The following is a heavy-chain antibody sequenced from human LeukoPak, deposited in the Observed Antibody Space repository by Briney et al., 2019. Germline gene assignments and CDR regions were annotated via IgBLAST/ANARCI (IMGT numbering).Heavy chain of an antibody. D-gene: IGHD2-15*01. CDR3: ATGYCSGGSCYTGGY. J-gene: IGHJ4*02. Sequence: GGSLKLSCAASGFTFSSYSMNWVRQAPGKGLEWVSSISSSSSYIYYADSVKGRFTISGDNAKNSLYLQMNSLRAEDTAVYYCATGYCSGGSCYTGGYWGQGTLVTVSS. CDR2: ISSSSSYI. V-gene: IGHV3-21*01. CDR1: GFTFSSYS.